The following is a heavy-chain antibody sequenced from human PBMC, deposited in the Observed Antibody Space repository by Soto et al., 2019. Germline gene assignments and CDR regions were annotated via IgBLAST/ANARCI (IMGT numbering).Heavy chain of an antibody. J-gene: IGHJ4*02. CDR2: IIPILGIA. D-gene: IGHD3-22*01. V-gene: IGHV1-69*08. Sequence: QVQLVQSGAEVKKPGSSVKVSCKASGCTFSSYTISWVRQAPGQGLEWMGRIIPILGIANYAQKFQGRVTITADKSTSTAYMELSSLRSEDTAVYYCARDSDSSGSPSQPDYLGQGTLVTVSS. CDR1: GCTFSSYT. CDR3: ARDSDSSGSPSQPDY.